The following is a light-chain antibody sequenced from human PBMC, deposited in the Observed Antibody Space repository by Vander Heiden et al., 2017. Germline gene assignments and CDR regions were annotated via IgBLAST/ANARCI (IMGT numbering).Light chain of an antibody. Sequence: SYVLNQPPSASVAPGQTARITGVGNDIASKRVNWYQQKPGPAPVLVVHEHCARPLGIPERFSGSNSGNTATLTISRVEAGDEADYYCQVWDSSSDHQVFGGGTKLTVL. CDR1: DIASKR. CDR3: QVWDSSSDHQV. V-gene: IGLV3-21*02. CDR2: EHC. J-gene: IGLJ2*01.